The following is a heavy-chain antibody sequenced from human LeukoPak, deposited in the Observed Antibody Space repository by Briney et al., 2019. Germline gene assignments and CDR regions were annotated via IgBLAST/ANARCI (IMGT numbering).Heavy chain of an antibody. V-gene: IGHV3-15*04. Sequence: GGYLRLSSAASGFTLSNAWMSWVRQAPGQGLEWGGRIESKTDGGTTDYAAPVKGRFTISRDDSKNTLYLQMSRLKTEDTAVYYCTIDDAGLDPEYWGQGTLVSVSS. D-gene: IGHD3/OR15-3a*01. CDR1: GFTLSNAW. J-gene: IGHJ4*02. CDR2: IESKTDGGTT. CDR3: TIDDAGLDPEY.